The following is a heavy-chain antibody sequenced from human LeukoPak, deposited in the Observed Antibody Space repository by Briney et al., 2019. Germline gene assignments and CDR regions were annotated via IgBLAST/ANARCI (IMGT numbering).Heavy chain of an antibody. CDR1: GGSISSSSYY. CDR3: ARRITGDLRYFDY. Sequence: PSETLSLTCTVSGGSISSSSYYWGWIRQPPGKGLEWIGSIYYSGGTYYNPSLKSRVTISVDTSKNQFSLKLSSVTAADTAVYYCARRITGDLRYFDYWGQGTLVTVSS. CDR2: IYYSGGT. D-gene: IGHD7-27*01. J-gene: IGHJ4*02. V-gene: IGHV4-39*01.